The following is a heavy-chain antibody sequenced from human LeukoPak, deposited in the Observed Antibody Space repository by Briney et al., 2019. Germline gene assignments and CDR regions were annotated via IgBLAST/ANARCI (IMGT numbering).Heavy chain of an antibody. CDR3: ARDISAYSGYGVDWFDP. CDR1: GGTFSSYA. D-gene: IGHD5-12*01. J-gene: IGHJ5*02. V-gene: IGHV1-69*13. CDR2: IIPIFGTA. Sequence: ASVKVSCKASGGTFSSYAISWVRQAPGQGLEWMGGIIPIFGTANYAQKFQGRVTITADESTSTAYMELSSLRSEDTAVYYCARDISAYSGYGVDWFDPWGQGTLVTVSS.